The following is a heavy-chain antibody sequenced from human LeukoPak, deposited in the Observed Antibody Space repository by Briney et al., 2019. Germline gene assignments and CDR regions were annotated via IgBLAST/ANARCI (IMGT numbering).Heavy chain of an antibody. CDR1: GGSVSSGTYY. CDR3: ARDRVRGNSNPFFDY. V-gene: IGHV4-61*01. CDR2: IYYSGST. D-gene: IGHD4-11*01. Sequence: PSETLSLTCTVSGGSVSSGTYYWSWIRQPPGKGLEWIGYIYYSGSTNYNPSLKSRVTISVDTSKNQFSLKLNSVTAADTAVYYCARDRVRGNSNPFFDYWGQRTLVTVSS. J-gene: IGHJ4*02.